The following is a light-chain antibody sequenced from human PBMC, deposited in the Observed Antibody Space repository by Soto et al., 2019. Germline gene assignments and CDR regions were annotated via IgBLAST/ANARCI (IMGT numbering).Light chain of an antibody. CDR1: HSVNSH. CDR3: QQYKNWPL. V-gene: IGKV3-15*01. Sequence: MMMTQSPATLSVSPGERVTLSCRTSHSVNSHVAWYQQKPGQAPRLLLYGASTRATGTPVRFSGSGFGTEFTLTISSLQSEDFAVYYRQQYKNWPLFGQGTRLEIK. CDR2: GAS. J-gene: IGKJ5*01.